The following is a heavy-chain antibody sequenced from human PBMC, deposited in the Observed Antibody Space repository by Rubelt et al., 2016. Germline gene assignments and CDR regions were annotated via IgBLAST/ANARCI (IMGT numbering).Heavy chain of an antibody. CDR3: AKIGKLAWFGELSA. CDR2: ISGGAPAS. D-gene: IGHD3-10*01. Sequence: VEFGGGLAQPGGSLRLSCAASGFTFSSYGMSWVRQAPGEGPEWGSYISGGAPASYYGGSGKGRFTISRDNSKNMLFLQMNSLRAEDTAIYYCAKIGKLAWFGELSAWGQGTLVTVSS. J-gene: IGHJ5*02. V-gene: IGHV3-23*04. CDR1: GFTFSSYG.